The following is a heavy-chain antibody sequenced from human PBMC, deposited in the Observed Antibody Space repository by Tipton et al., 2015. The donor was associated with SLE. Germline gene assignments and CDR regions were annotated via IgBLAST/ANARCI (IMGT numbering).Heavy chain of an antibody. CDR3: IPRGYSGY. V-gene: IGHV3-15*01. J-gene: IGHJ4*02. D-gene: IGHD5-12*01. CDR1: GFTFTNAW. CDR2: LKSKADGGTT. Sequence: SLRLSCTVSGFTFTNAWMSWVRQAPGKGLEWVGRLKSKADGGTTDYVAPVKGRFTMSRDDSKNTLYLQMNSLKTEDTAVYYCIPRGYSGYWGQGTLVTVSS.